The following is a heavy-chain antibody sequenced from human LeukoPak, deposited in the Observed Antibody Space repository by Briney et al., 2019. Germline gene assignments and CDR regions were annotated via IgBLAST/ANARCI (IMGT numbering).Heavy chain of an antibody. V-gene: IGHV3-21*01. D-gene: IGHD3-10*01. CDR3: ARAGGSSWPFDY. J-gene: IGHJ4*02. CDR1: GFTFSSYS. Sequence: GGSLRLSCAASGFTFSSYSMNWVRQAPGKGLEWVSSISSSIIYIYYADPVKGRFTISRDNAKNSLYLQMNSLRAEDTAVYYCARAGGSSWPFDYWGQGTLVTVSS. CDR2: ISSSIIYI.